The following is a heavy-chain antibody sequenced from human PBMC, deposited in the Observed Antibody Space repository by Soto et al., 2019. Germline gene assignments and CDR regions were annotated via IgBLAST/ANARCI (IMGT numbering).Heavy chain of an antibody. J-gene: IGHJ4*02. CDR2: ITGGGDNT. D-gene: IGHD3-9*01. Sequence: EVQLLESGGDLVQPGGSLRLSCAASGFTFTSYAMSWIRQAPGKGLEWVSAITGGGDNTYYADSVKGRFTISRDNSKNTLDLQMNCPRAEDTAFYYCTQDGGSRDWLTVNWGQGTLVTVSS. CDR3: TQDGGSRDWLTVN. V-gene: IGHV3-23*01. CDR1: GFTFTSYA.